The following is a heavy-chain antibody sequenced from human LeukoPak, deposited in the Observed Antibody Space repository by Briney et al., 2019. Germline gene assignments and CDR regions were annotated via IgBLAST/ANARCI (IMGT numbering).Heavy chain of an antibody. V-gene: IGHV3-48*03. CDR3: ARGTGDWSAEFDY. CDR2: VSSSGSTI. D-gene: IGHD7-27*01. CDR1: GFTFSSYE. Sequence: PGGSLRLSCAASGFTFSSYEMNWVRQAPGKGLEWVSYVSSSGSTIYYADSVKGRFTISRDNAKNSLYLQMNSLRAEDTAVYYCARGTGDWSAEFDYWGQGTLVTVSS. J-gene: IGHJ4*02.